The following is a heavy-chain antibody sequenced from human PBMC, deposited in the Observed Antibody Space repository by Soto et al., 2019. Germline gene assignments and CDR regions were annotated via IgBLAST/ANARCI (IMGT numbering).Heavy chain of an antibody. V-gene: IGHV4-31*03. D-gene: IGHD3-9*01. CDR3: ARDNALLTGYGFDY. CDR2: IYYSGST. Sequence: SETLSLTCTVSGGSISSGGYYWSWIRQHPGRGLEWIGYIYYSGSTYYNPSLKSRVTISVDTSKNQFSLKLSSVTAADTAVYYCARDNALLTGYGFDYWGQGTLVTVSS. J-gene: IGHJ4*02. CDR1: GGSISSGGYY.